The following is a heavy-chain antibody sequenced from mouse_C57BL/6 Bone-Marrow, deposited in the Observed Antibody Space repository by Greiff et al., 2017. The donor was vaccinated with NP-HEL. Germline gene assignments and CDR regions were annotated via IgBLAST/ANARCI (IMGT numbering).Heavy chain of an antibody. Sequence: EVKLVESGGGLVQPGGSMKISCAASGFTFSDAWMDWVRQSPEKGLEWVAEIRNKANNHATYYAESVRGRFTISRDDSKSSVYLQMNSLRAEDTVIYYCTNYGSSSAWFAYWGQGTLVTVSA. CDR3: TNYGSSSAWFAY. V-gene: IGHV6-6*01. J-gene: IGHJ3*01. D-gene: IGHD1-1*01. CDR1: GFTFSDAW. CDR2: IRNKANNHAT.